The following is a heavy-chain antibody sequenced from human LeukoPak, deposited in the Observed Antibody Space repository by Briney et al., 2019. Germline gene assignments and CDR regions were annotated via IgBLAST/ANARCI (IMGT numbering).Heavy chain of an antibody. J-gene: IGHJ4*02. D-gene: IGHD5-18*01. Sequence: PGGSLRLSCAVSGFTFSSYSMIWVRQAPGKGLEWVSSISSSSYIYYADSVKGRFTISRDNAKNSLYLQMNSLRAEDTAVYYCARPRGYSYGYSFDYWGQGTLVTVSS. CDR2: ISSSSYI. CDR3: ARPRGYSYGYSFDY. V-gene: IGHV3-21*01. CDR1: GFTFSSYS.